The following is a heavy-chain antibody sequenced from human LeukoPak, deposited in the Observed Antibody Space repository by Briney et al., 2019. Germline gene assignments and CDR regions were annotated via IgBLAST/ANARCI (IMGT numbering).Heavy chain of an antibody. D-gene: IGHD4-11*01. CDR1: GGSVSSTSYY. CDR2: IYYSGST. Sequence: KPSETLSLTCTVSGGSVSSTSYYWGWIRQPPGKGLEWIGSIYYSGSTYYNPSLKSRVTISVDTSKNQFSLKLSSVTAADTAVYYCARDAFDSNYFDYWGQGTLVTVSS. J-gene: IGHJ4*02. V-gene: IGHV4-39*07. CDR3: ARDAFDSNYFDY.